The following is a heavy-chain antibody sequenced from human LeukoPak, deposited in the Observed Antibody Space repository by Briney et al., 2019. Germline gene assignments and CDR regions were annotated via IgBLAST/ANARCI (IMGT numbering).Heavy chain of an antibody. CDR2: ISGSGGST. D-gene: IGHD1-14*01. CDR3: AKGDPNHDVTILEYY. V-gene: IGHV3-23*01. CDR1: GFTFSSYA. J-gene: IGHJ4*02. Sequence: SGGSLRLSCAASGFTFSSYAMSWVRQAPGKGLEWVSAISGSGGSTYYADSVKGRFTISRDNSKNTLYLQMNSLRAEDTAVYYCAKGDPNHDVTILEYYWGQGTLVTVSS.